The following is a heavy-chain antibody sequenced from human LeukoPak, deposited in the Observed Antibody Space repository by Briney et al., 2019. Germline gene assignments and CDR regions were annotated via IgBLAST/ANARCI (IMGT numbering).Heavy chain of an antibody. V-gene: IGHV4-59*08. J-gene: IGHJ3*02. CDR3: ARHLAAAGGAFDI. Sequence: PSETLSLTCTVSGGSISSYYWSWIRQPPGKGLEWIGYIYYSGSTNYNPSLKSRVTISVDTSKNQFSLKLSSVTAADTAVYYCARHLAAAGGAFDIWGQGTMVTVSS. CDR1: GGSISSYY. D-gene: IGHD6-13*01. CDR2: IYYSGST.